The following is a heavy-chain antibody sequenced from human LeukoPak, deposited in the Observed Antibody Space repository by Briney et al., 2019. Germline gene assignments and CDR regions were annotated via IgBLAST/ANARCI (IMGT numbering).Heavy chain of an antibody. V-gene: IGHV3-23*01. CDR1: GFTFSSYA. J-gene: IGHJ4*02. Sequence: AGGSLRLSCAASGFTFSSYAMSWVRQAPGKGLEWVSAISGSGGSTYYADSVKGRFTISRDNSKNTLYLQMNSLRAEDTAVYYCAKTMGIAVAGSDYWGQGTLVTVSS. CDR3: AKTMGIAVAGSDY. D-gene: IGHD6-19*01. CDR2: ISGSGGST.